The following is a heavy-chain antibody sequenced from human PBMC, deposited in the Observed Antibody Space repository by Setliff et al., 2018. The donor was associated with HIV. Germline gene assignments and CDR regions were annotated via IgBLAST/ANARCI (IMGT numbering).Heavy chain of an antibody. J-gene: IGHJ4*02. CDR2: INPKMGDT. CDR1: GYKFTGHH. Sequence: ASVKVSCKASGYKFTGHHIQWMRQAPGQGLEWMGRINPKMGDTQYAQKFQGRIIMTRDTSINTVYMELSSLTSDDTALYCCARQDIPTGYYLFDYWGQGTQVTVSS. V-gene: IGHV1-2*06. CDR3: ARQDIPTGYYLFDY. D-gene: IGHD3-9*01.